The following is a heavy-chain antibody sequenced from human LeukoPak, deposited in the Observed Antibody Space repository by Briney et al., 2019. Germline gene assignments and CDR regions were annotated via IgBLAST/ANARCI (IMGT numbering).Heavy chain of an antibody. J-gene: IGHJ4*02. CDR2: ISYSGST. V-gene: IGHV4-39*02. CDR1: CGSISSSAYY. Sequence: PSETLSLTRIVSCGSISSSAYYWGWIRQPPGKGLEWIGSISYSGSTYYNPSLKSRVTISVDMSKNHFSLRRSSVTAADTAIYYCARMGLVGTATQIDYWGQGTLVTVSS. D-gene: IGHD2-15*01. CDR3: ARMGLVGTATQIDY.